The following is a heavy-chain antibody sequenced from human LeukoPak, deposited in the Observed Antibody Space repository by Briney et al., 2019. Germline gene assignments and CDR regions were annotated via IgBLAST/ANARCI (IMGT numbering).Heavy chain of an antibody. D-gene: IGHD5-12*01. CDR2: TSSSGSV. J-gene: IGHJ4*02. V-gene: IGHV4-4*09. Sequence: SGTLSLTCTVSRGSISGSIRSYYWSWLRQPPGKGLEWIGSTSSSGSVNDNPSLRSRVTISVDTPKNQFFLNLSSVSAADTAVYYCARIPLGYSGAYYDYWGQGTLVTVSP. CDR1: RGSISGSIRSYY. CDR3: ARIPLGYSGAYYDY.